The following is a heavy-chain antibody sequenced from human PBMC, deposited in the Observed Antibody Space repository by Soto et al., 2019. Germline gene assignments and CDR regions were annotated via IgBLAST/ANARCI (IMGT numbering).Heavy chain of an antibody. CDR3: ARGGGHQLLTYYYYMDV. V-gene: IGHV4-34*01. Sequence: SETLSLTCAVYGGSFSGYYWSWIRQPPGKGLEWIGEINHSGSTNYNPSLKSRVTISVDTSKNQFSLKLSSVTAADTAVYYCARGGGHQLLTYYYYMDVWGKGTTVTVSS. J-gene: IGHJ6*03. D-gene: IGHD2-2*01. CDR2: INHSGST. CDR1: GGSFSGYY.